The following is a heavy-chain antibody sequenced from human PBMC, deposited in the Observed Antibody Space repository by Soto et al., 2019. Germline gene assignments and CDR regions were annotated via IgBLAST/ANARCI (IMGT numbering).Heavy chain of an antibody. CDR1: GFTFSYYA. CDR3: ARGSSRYSGYGGNDY. J-gene: IGHJ4*02. CDR2: LSNTGDST. D-gene: IGHD5-12*01. Sequence: EVQLLESGGGLEQPGGSLRLSCAASGFTFSYYAMSWVRQAPGKGLEWVSGLSNTGDSTYYADSVKGRSTISRDNSKNMFYLQMNSLRPEDTAVYYCARGSSRYSGYGGNDYWGQGTLVTVSS. V-gene: IGHV3-23*01.